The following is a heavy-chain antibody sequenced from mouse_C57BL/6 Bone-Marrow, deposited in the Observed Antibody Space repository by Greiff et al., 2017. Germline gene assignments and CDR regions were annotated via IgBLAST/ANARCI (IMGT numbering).Heavy chain of an antibody. CDR3: ARCRYSKNAMDY. D-gene: IGHD2-5*01. CDR2: IDPSDSYT. CDR1: GYTFTSYW. V-gene: IGHV1-69*01. Sequence: QVQLQQPGAELVMPGASVKLSCKASGYTFTSYWMHWVKQRPGQGLEWIGEIDPSDSYTNYNQKFKGKSTLTVDKSSSTAYMQLSSLTSEDSAVYYYARCRYSKNAMDYWGQGTSVTVSS. J-gene: IGHJ4*01.